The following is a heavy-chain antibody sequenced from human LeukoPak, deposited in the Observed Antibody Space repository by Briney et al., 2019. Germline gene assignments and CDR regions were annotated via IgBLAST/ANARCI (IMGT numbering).Heavy chain of an antibody. CDR3: ARRRMKLFYDSSVVAAFDI. J-gene: IGHJ3*02. CDR1: GGSISSGGYY. CDR2: IYYSGST. D-gene: IGHD3-22*01. V-gene: IGHV4-31*03. Sequence: SETLSLTCTVSGGSISSGGYYWSWIRQHPGKGLEWIGYIYYSGSTYYNPSLKSRVTISVDTSKNQFSLKLSSVTAADTAVYYCARRRMKLFYDSSVVAAFDIWGQGTMVTVSS.